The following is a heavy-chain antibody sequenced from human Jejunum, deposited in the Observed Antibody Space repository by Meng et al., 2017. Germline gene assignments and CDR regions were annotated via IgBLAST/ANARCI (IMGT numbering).Heavy chain of an antibody. CDR3: ARDATRGGDFDY. CDR1: GFAFSAYW. D-gene: IGHD3-16*01. J-gene: IGHJ4*02. Sequence: GESLKISCAASGFAFSAYWMAWVRQAPGKGLEWVAKIKEDGSEIYYVDSVRGRFTMSRDNAKNSLYLQMNNLRAEDTAVYYCARDATRGGDFDYWGQGTLVTVSS. V-gene: IGHV3-7*01. CDR2: IKEDGSEI.